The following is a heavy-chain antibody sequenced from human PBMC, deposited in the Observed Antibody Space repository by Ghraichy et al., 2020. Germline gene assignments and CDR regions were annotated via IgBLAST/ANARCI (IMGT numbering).Heavy chain of an antibody. CDR3: AKDWGACSGGSCYGVDV. Sequence: GGSLRLSCAASGFTFSRFGMHWVRQAPGKGLEWVAVISYDGSNKYYPDSVKGRFTISRDNSKNTLYLQMNSLRPEDTAVYYCAKDWGACSGGSCYGVDVWGQGTTVTVSS. V-gene: IGHV3-30*18. CDR2: ISYDGSNK. CDR1: GFTFSRFG. D-gene: IGHD2-15*01. J-gene: IGHJ6*02.